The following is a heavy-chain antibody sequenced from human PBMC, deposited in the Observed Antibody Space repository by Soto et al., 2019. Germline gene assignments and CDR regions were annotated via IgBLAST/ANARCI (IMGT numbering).Heavy chain of an antibody. V-gene: IGHV3-33*01. J-gene: IGHJ3*02. CDR3: ARDRDYGDPPVYAFDI. CDR2: IWYDGSNK. CDR1: GFTFSSYG. D-gene: IGHD4-17*01. Sequence: GGSLRLSCAASGFTFSSYGMHWVRQAPGKGLEWVAVIWYDGSNKYYADSVKGRFTISRDNSKNTLYLQMNSLRAEDTAVYYCARDRDYGDPPVYAFDIWGQGTMVTVSS.